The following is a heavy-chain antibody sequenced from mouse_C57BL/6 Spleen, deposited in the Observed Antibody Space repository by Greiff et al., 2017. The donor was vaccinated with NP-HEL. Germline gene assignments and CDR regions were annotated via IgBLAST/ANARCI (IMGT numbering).Heavy chain of an antibody. Sequence: EVQVVESGGGLVKPGGSLKLSCAASGFTFSDYGMHWVRQAPEKGLEWVAYISSGSSTIYYADTVKGRFTIPRDNAKNTLFLQMTSLRSEDTAMYYCARGDYGSPWYFDVWGTGTTVTVSS. CDR1: GFTFSDYG. J-gene: IGHJ1*03. CDR3: ARGDYGSPWYFDV. D-gene: IGHD1-1*01. V-gene: IGHV5-17*01. CDR2: ISSGSSTI.